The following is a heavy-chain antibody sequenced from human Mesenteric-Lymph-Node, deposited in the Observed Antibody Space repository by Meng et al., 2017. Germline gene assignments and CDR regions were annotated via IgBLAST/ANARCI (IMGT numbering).Heavy chain of an antibody. J-gene: IGHJ4*02. CDR2: VYHRGDT. V-gene: IGHV4-4*02. CDR3: GRDQGRQLINH. CDR1: GGSISSDIW. Sequence: QVQLRASGTGLVKPSQPLSLTCTVSGGSISSDIWWSWVRQPPGKGLEWIGEVYHRGDTNYNPSLKSRVVISVDRSKNQFSLNLSSVTAADTAVYYCGRDQGRQLINHWGQGTLVTVSS. D-gene: IGHD1-1*01.